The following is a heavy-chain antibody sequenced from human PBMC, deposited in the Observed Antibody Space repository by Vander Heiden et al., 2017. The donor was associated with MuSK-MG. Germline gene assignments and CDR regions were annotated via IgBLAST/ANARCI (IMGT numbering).Heavy chain of an antibody. CDR1: GFSLSNASMG. Sequence: QVTLKESGPVLVKPTETLTLTCTVSGFSLSNASMGVSWIRQPPGKALEWLAHIFSNDEKSYSTSLKSRLTISKDTSKSQVVLTMTNMDPLDTATYYCARIPFRYISGWYDDYYFDYWGQGTLVTVSS. CDR2: IFSNDEK. CDR3: ARIPFRYISGWYDDYYFDY. D-gene: IGHD6-19*01. J-gene: IGHJ4*02. V-gene: IGHV2-26*01.